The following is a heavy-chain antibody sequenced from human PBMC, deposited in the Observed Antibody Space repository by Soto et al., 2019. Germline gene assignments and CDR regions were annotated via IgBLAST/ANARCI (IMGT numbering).Heavy chain of an antibody. V-gene: IGHV3-72*01. CDR3: ARILPIEAAGAPYWFDP. D-gene: IGHD6-13*01. Sequence: GGALRLSCAGAGFALSDHYSDCVRQAPGKGLEGVGRSRDKAQGYSTAYAESVKGRFTTSRDESKSSLYREMNSLRAEDTAVYSCARILPIEAAGAPYWFDPWGQGTLV. CDR2: SRDKAQGYST. CDR1: GFALSDHY. J-gene: IGHJ5*02.